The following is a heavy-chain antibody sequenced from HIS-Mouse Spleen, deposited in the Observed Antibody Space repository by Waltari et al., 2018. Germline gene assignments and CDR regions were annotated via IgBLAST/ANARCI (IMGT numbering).Heavy chain of an antibody. J-gene: IGHJ2*01. Sequence: QLQLQESGPGLVKPSETLSLTCTVSGGSISSSSYYWGWIRQPPGRGLEWIWSIYYSGTNDSNPNLRSRVTISVCTSKNQVSLKLSSVTAADTAVYYCAREIPYSSSWYDWYFDLWGRGTLVTVSS. CDR2: IYYSGTN. CDR1: GGSISSSSYY. CDR3: AREIPYSSSWYDWYFDL. D-gene: IGHD6-13*01. V-gene: IGHV4-39*07.